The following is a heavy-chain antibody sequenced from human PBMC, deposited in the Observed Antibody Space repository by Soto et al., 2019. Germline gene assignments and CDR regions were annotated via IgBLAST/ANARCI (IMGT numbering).Heavy chain of an antibody. J-gene: IGHJ4*01. CDR3: GSALDIDLVDY. V-gene: IGHV1-46*01. Sequence: ASVKVSCKASGYTFTSSYMPWVRQAPGQGLEWMGIINPSGGSTSYAQKFQGRVTMTSDTSTSTAYMELMSLRSAFTAVFYCGSALDIDLVDYRRHGTLDTVS. CDR1: GYTFTSSY. D-gene: IGHD6-25*01. CDR2: INPSGGST.